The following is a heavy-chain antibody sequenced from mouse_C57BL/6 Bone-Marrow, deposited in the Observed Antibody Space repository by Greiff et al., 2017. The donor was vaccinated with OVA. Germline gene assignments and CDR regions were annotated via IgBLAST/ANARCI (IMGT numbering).Heavy chain of an antibody. V-gene: IGHV1-76*01. CDR1: GYTFTDYY. D-gene: IGHD1-3*01. Sequence: QVQLQQSGAELVRPGASVKLSCKASGYTFTDYYINWVKQRPGQGLEWIARIYPGSGNTYYNEKFKGKATLTAETSSSTAYMQLSSLTSEDSAVYFCASYNYCAMDYWGQGTSVTVSS. J-gene: IGHJ4*01. CDR3: ASYNYCAMDY. CDR2: IYPGSGNT.